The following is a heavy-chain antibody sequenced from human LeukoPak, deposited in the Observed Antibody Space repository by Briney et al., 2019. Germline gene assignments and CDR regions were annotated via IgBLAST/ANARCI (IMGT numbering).Heavy chain of an antibody. Sequence: MAGGSLRLSCAASGFTLSTYTMNWVRQAPGKGLEWVSSISSSSSYIYYADSVKGRFTISRDDAKNSLSLQMNSLRAEDTAVYYCARSGIKMVRGVIIKSPYHMDVWGKGTTVTVSS. V-gene: IGHV3-21*01. CDR1: GFTLSTYT. J-gene: IGHJ6*03. D-gene: IGHD3-10*01. CDR2: ISSSSSYI. CDR3: ARSGIKMVRGVIIKSPYHMDV.